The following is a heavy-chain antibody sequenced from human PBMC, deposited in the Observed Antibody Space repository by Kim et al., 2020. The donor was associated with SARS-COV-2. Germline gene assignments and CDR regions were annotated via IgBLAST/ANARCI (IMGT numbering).Heavy chain of an antibody. CDR2: ISYDGSNK. CDR1: GFTFSSYG. CDR3: AREPKVRLASLCCCYYY. Sequence: GGSLRLSCAASGFTFSSYGMHWVRQAPGKGLEWVAVISYDGSNKNYADSVKGRFTISRDNSKNTLYLQMNSLRAEDTAVYYCAREPKVRLASLCCCYYY. D-gene: IGHD2-15*01. V-gene: IGHV3-30*03. J-gene: IGHJ6*01.